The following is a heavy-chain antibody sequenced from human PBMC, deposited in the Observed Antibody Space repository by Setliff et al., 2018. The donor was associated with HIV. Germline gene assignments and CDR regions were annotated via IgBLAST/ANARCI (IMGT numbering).Heavy chain of an antibody. D-gene: IGHD5-18*01. V-gene: IGHV4-59*04. CDR1: GGSISSYY. CDR2: IYYSGST. CDR3: ARRQQLWLLYAFDI. J-gene: IGHJ3*02. Sequence: SETLSLTCTVSGGSISSYYWSWIRLPPGKGLEWIGYIYYSGSTYYNPSLKSRVTISVDTSKNQFSLKLSSVTAADTAVYYCARRQQLWLLYAFDIWGQGTMVTVSS.